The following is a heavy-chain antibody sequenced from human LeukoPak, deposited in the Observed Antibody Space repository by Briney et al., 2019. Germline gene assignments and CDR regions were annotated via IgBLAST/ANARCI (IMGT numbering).Heavy chain of an antibody. V-gene: IGHV4-39*01. Sequence: SETLSLTCTVSGGSISSSSYYWGWIRQPPGKGLEWIGSIYYSGSTYYNPSLKSRVTISVDTSKNQFSLKLSSVTAADTAVCYCARHPTHYDFWSGSVDYFDYWGQGTLVTVSS. J-gene: IGHJ4*02. CDR1: GGSISSSSYY. D-gene: IGHD3-3*01. CDR2: IYYSGST. CDR3: ARHPTHYDFWSGSVDYFDY.